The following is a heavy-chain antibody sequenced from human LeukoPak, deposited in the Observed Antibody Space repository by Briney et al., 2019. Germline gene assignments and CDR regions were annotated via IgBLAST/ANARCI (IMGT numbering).Heavy chain of an antibody. CDR1: GHTFTGYY. Sequence: PWASVTVSCKASGHTFTGYYMHWVRQAPGQGLEWVGWINANSGDTNYAQKFQGRVTMTRDTSISTAYMELSKLRSDDTAVYYCARGAVTSLFYYYYMDVWGKGTTVTVSS. J-gene: IGHJ6*03. V-gene: IGHV1-2*02. D-gene: IGHD4-17*01. CDR3: ARGAVTSLFYYYYMDV. CDR2: INANSGDT.